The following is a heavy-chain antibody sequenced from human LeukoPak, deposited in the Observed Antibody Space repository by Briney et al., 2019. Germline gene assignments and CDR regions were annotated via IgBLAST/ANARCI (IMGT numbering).Heavy chain of an antibody. V-gene: IGHV3-53*01. CDR1: GFTVSSNY. CDR3: ARDGTYYGSSGYGY. J-gene: IGHJ4*02. D-gene: IGHD3-22*01. Sequence: PGGSLRLSCAASGFTVSSNYMSWVRQAPGKGLEWVSVIYSGGSTYYADSVKGRFTISRDNSKNTLYLQMNSLRAEDTAVYYCARDGTYYGSSGYGYWGQGTLVTVSS. CDR2: IYSGGST.